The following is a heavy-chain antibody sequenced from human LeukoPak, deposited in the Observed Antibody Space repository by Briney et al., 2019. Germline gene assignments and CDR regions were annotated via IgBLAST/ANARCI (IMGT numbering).Heavy chain of an antibody. Sequence: SETLSLTCNVSGGSISSGRYYWSWIRLPAGKGLEWIGRIFTSGSTNYNPSLKSRVTISLDTSKDQFSLKLSSVTAADTAVYYCATIAVAGHFDYWGQGTLVTVSS. J-gene: IGHJ4*02. CDR2: IFTSGST. D-gene: IGHD6-19*01. CDR1: GGSISSGRYY. CDR3: ATIAVAGHFDY. V-gene: IGHV4-61*02.